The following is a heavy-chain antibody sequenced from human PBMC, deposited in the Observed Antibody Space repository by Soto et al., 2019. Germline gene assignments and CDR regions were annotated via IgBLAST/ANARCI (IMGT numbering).Heavy chain of an antibody. CDR3: ARADSSGYFYIKAFDI. V-gene: IGHV3-74*01. CDR2: INSDGRTT. CDR1: GFTFSSYW. D-gene: IGHD3-22*01. J-gene: IGHJ3*02. Sequence: EVHLVESGGGLVQPGGALRLSCAASGFTFSSYWMHWVRQGPGKGLLCVSRINSDGRTTSYADSVKGRFTISRDNATNTLYLQMSSLRADDTAVYYCARADSSGYFYIKAFDIWGQGTMVTVSS.